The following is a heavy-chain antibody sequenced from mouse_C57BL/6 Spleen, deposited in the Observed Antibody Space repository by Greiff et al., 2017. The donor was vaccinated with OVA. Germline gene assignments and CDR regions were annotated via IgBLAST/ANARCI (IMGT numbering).Heavy chain of an antibody. V-gene: IGHV2-6*03. CDR1: GFSLTSYG. CDR3: TIECNYVNAMDY. Sequence: QVKLMESGPGLVAPSQSLSITCTVSGFSLTSYGVHWVRQPPGKGLEWLVVIWSDGSTTYNSAPKSRLSISKDNSKSQVFLKMNSLQTDDTAMYDCTIECNYVNAMDYWGQGTSVTVSA. D-gene: IGHD2-1*01. CDR2: IWSDGST. J-gene: IGHJ4*01.